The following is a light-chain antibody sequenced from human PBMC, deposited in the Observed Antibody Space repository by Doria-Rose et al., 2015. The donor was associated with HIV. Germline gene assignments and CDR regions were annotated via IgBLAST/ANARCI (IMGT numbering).Light chain of an antibody. CDR3: QQYGTSRGT. CDR2: DAS. CDR1: QRVKSSY. V-gene: IGKV3-20*01. Sequence: TQSPGTLSLSPGERATLSCRASQRVKSSYLAWYQQKPDQAPRLLIYDASTRATGITDRFSGSGSGTDFTLTISRLEPEDVAVYYCQQYGTSRGTFGQGTRLEIK. J-gene: IGKJ5*01.